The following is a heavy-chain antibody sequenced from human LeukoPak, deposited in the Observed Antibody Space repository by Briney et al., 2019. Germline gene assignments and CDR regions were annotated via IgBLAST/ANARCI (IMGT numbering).Heavy chain of an antibody. J-gene: IGHJ4*02. CDR1: GITFSTNA. Sequence: GRFLRLSCAASGITFSTNAMHWVRQAPGKGLEWVAVISYDATSKYYADSVKGRFAISRDNSKNTLYLQMNSLRAEDTAVYYCAREEYYYDSGLDYWGQGTLVTVAP. CDR3: AREEYYYDSGLDY. D-gene: IGHD3-22*01. CDR2: ISYDATSK. V-gene: IGHV3-30*17.